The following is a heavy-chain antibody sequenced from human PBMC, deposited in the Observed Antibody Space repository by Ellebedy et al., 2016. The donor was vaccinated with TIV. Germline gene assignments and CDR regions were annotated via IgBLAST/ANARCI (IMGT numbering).Heavy chain of an antibody. V-gene: IGHV3-48*04. CDR2: VSGSGKTT. CDR3: ARVRSVYHYMDV. D-gene: IGHD2-8*01. J-gene: IGHJ6*03. CDR1: GSTFSTNS. Sequence: GESLKISCPASGSTFSTNSINWVRQAQGKGVEWVAYVSGSGKTTYYTDSVKGRFTISRDNAKNSLYLYMNSLRAEDTAMYYCARVRSVYHYMDVWGKGTMVTVSS.